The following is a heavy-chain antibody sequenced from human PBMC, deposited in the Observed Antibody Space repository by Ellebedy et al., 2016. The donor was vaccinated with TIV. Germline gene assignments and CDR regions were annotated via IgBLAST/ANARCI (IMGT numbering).Heavy chain of an antibody. CDR3: AKLAGVHPWYFDY. V-gene: IGHV3-23*01. Sequence: PGGSLRLSCAAFGFAFDDDWMTWVRQAPGRGLEWVSTIFKSGVPTYYADSVKGRFTISRDNSKTTLSLQMNSLRAEDTAVYYCAKLAGVHPWYFDYWGQGTLVTVSS. D-gene: IGHD2-15*01. CDR1: GFAFDDDW. J-gene: IGHJ4*02. CDR2: IFKSGVPT.